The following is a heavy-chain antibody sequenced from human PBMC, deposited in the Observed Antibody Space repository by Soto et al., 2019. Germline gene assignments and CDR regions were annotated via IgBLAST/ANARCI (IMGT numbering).Heavy chain of an antibody. V-gene: IGHV1-69*06. Sequence: QVQLVQSGAEVKKPGSSVKVSCEASGGTFSGHAISWVRQVPGQGPEWMGGLIPLFGTTQHAQNFQDRLTITAAKSTRTAYMELTSLRFEDTAIYYCARGPNWGYRFDSWGQGTLVNVSS. J-gene: IGHJ5*01. CDR3: ARGPNWGYRFDS. CDR1: GGTFSGHA. D-gene: IGHD7-27*01. CDR2: LIPLFGTT.